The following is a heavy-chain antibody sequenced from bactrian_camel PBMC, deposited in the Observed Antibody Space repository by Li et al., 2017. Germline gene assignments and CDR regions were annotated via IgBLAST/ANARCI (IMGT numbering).Heavy chain of an antibody. D-gene: IGHD3*01. CDR2: IYFGVA. J-gene: IGHJ4*01. CDR1: GDAYNTYC. V-gene: IGHV3S1*01. Sequence: HVQLVESGGGSVQSGGSLRLSCAASGDAYNTYCMAWFRQVPGKEREGVARIYFGVAYADSVKGRFTISRDNAKNTLYLQMNSLKIEDTAVYYCALGSSRQATMTARGKGTQVTVS.